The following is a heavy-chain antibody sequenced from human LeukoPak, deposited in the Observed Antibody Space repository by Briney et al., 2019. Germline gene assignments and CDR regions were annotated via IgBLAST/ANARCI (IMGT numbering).Heavy chain of an antibody. CDR1: GYTLTELS. J-gene: IGHJ4*02. Sequence: GASVKVSCKVSGYTLTELSMHWVRQAPGKGLEWMGGFDPEDGETIYAQKFQGRVTMTEDTSTDIAYMELSSLRSEDTAVYYCATNSLGPQQLWLRSKRIVYFDYWGQGTLVTVSS. CDR2: FDPEDGET. D-gene: IGHD5-18*01. V-gene: IGHV1-24*01. CDR3: ATNSLGPQQLWLRSKRIVYFDY.